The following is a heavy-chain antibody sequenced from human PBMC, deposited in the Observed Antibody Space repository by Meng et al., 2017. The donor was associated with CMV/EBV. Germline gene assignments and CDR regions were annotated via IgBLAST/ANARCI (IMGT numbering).Heavy chain of an antibody. J-gene: IGHJ4*02. Sequence: ASVKVSCKASGYTFTSYYMHWVRQAPGQGLEWMGIINPSGGSTSYAQKFQGRVTMTRDTSTSTVYMELSSLRSEDTAVYYCARGFSHSSGWPRNFDYWGQGTLVTVSS. V-gene: IGHV1-46*01. CDR3: ARGFSHSSGWPRNFDY. D-gene: IGHD6-19*01. CDR1: GYTFTSYY. CDR2: INPSGGST.